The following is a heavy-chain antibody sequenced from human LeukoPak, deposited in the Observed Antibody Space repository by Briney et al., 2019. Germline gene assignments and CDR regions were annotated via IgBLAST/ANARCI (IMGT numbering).Heavy chain of an antibody. D-gene: IGHD3-10*01. J-gene: IGHJ6*03. CDR3: ARHRTYVNYYGSGSPDIGPMDV. V-gene: IGHV4-61*02. Sequence: NSSETLSLTCTVSGGSISSGSCYWSWIRQPAGKGLEWIGRIYTSGSTNYNPSLKSRVTISVDTSKNQFSLKLSSVTAADTAVYYCARHRTYVNYYGSGSPDIGPMDVWGKGTTVTISS. CDR1: GGSISSGSCY. CDR2: IYTSGST.